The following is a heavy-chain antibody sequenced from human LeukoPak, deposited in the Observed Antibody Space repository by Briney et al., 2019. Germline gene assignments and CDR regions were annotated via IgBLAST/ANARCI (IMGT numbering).Heavy chain of an antibody. J-gene: IGHJ3*02. Sequence: GASVKVSCKTSGYSENFYGITWVRQVAGQGLEWMGWISAQHGQTEYAPNSQDRVTMTTDTYTNTAYMELSSLRSEDTAVYYCAREVDILTVTYAFDIWGQGTMVTVSS. D-gene: IGHD3-9*01. CDR1: GYSENFYG. CDR3: AREVDILTVTYAFDI. V-gene: IGHV1-18*01. CDR2: ISAQHGQT.